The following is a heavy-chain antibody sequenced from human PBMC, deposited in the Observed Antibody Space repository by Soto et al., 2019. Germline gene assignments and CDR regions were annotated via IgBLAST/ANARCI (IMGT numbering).Heavy chain of an antibody. J-gene: IGHJ5*02. CDR3: ARVLDYGGTDWFDP. Sequence: QVQLVQSGAEVKKPGSSVKVSCKASGGTFSSYTISWVRQAPGQGLEWMGRIIPILGIANYAQKFQGRVTITADKSTSTADMELSSLRSEDTAVYYCARVLDYGGTDWFDPWGQGTLVTVSS. CDR2: IIPILGIA. V-gene: IGHV1-69*02. CDR1: GGTFSSYT. D-gene: IGHD4-17*01.